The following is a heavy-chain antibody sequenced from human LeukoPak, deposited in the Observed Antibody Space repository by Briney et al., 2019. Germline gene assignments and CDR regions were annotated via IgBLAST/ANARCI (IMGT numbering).Heavy chain of an antibody. J-gene: IGHJ6*02. CDR2: IWYDGSNK. D-gene: IGHD1-26*01. V-gene: IGHV3-33*01. CDR3: ARGWELLYWYGMDV. Sequence: TGRSLRLSCAASGFTFSSYGMHWVRQAPGKGLEWVAVIWYDGSNKYYADSVKGRFTISRDNSKNTLYLQMNSLRAEDTAVYHCARGWELLYWYGMDVWGQGTTVTVSS. CDR1: GFTFSSYG.